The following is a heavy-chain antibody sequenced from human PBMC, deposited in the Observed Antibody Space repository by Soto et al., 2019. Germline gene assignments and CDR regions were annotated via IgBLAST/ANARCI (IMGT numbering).Heavy chain of an antibody. J-gene: IGHJ6*02. Sequence: GASVKVYCKASGYTFTSYAMHWVRQAPGQRLERMGWINAGNGNTKYSQKFQGRVTITRDTSASTAYMELSSLRSEDTAVYYCARGRFGSSGYYLMVGYYYYGMDVWGQGTTVTVSS. V-gene: IGHV1-3*01. CDR2: INAGNGNT. CDR3: ARGRFGSSGYYLMVGYYYYGMDV. CDR1: GYTFTSYA. D-gene: IGHD3-22*01.